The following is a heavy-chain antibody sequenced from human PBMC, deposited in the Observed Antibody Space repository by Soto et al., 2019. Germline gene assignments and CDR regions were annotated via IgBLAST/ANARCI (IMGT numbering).Heavy chain of an antibody. CDR1: GFTFNNFA. CDR2: VSSRSGSI. V-gene: IGHV3-23*01. J-gene: IGHJ6*03. CDR3: AKEGYDLLGYMDV. D-gene: IGHD5-12*01. Sequence: EVHLLESGGGLVQPGGSLRLSCAASGFTFNNFAMSWVRQAPGKGLEWVSTVSSRSGSIYYAGSVKGRFTISRGNSKNTLYLQMNSLRAEDTASYYCAKEGYDLLGYMDVWGKGTTVNVSS.